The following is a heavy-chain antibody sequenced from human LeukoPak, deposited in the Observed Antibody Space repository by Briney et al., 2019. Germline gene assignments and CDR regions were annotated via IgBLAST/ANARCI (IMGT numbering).Heavy chain of an antibody. CDR3: ARDAGYSSSWLYYYYGMDV. D-gene: IGHD6-13*01. CDR1: GGSISSSSYY. J-gene: IGHJ6*02. CDR2: IYYSGST. V-gene: IGHV4-39*07. Sequence: SETLSLTCTVSGGSISSSSYYWGWIRQPPGKGLEWIGSIYYSGSTYYNPSLKSRVTMSVDTSKNQFSLKLSSVTAADTAVYYCARDAGYSSSWLYYYYGMDVWGQGTTVTVSS.